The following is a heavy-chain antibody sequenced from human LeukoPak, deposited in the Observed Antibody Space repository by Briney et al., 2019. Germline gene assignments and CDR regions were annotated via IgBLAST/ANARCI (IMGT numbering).Heavy chain of an antibody. CDR1: GFTFDDYA. Sequence: GRSLRLSCAASGFTFDDYAMHWVRQAPGKGLEWVSGISWNSGSIGYADSVKGRFTISRDNAKNSLYLQMNSLRAEDTAVYYCARGATYYDILTGYYARQLDYWGQGTLVTVSS. D-gene: IGHD3-9*01. V-gene: IGHV3-9*01. J-gene: IGHJ4*02. CDR3: ARGATYYDILTGYYARQLDY. CDR2: ISWNSGSI.